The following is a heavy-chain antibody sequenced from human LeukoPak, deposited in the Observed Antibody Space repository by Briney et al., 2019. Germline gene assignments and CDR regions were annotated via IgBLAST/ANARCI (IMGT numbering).Heavy chain of an antibody. J-gene: IGHJ4*02. D-gene: IGHD1-26*01. Sequence: PGGSLRLSCAASGFTFSSYWMNWVRQAPGKGLEWVSTISGGDGSTYYADSVKGRFTISRDNSKNTLYLQVNSLRAEDTAVYYCAKGGKWDVTPFDYWGQGTLVTVSS. V-gene: IGHV3-23*01. CDR1: GFTFSSYW. CDR3: AKGGKWDVTPFDY. CDR2: ISGGDGST.